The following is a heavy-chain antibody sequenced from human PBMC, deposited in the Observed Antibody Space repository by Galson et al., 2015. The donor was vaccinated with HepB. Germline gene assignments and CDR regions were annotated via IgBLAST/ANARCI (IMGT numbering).Heavy chain of an antibody. Sequence: SLRLSCAASGFSFSTYGMHWVRQAPGKGLEWVAVIWYDGNNKDYAHSVKGRFTISRDNSKNTLYLQMNSLRVEDTAVYYCARLEVGAFRSGSQSFDCWGQGTLVTVSS. J-gene: IGHJ4*02. CDR3: ARLEVGAFRSGSQSFDC. CDR2: IWYDGNNK. D-gene: IGHD3-3*01. CDR1: GFSFSTYG. V-gene: IGHV3-33*01.